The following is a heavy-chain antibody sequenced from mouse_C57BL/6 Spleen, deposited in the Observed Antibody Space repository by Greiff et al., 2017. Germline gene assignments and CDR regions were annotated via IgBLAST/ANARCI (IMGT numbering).Heavy chain of an antibody. CDR3: ARGDYEGAMDY. V-gene: IGHV1-64*01. Sequence: QVPLQQPGAELVKPGASVKLSCKASGYTFTSYWMHWVKQRPGQGLEWIGMIHPNSGSTNDNEKFKSKATLTVDKSSSTAYMQLSSLTSEASAVYYCARGDYEGAMDYWGQGTSVTVAS. J-gene: IGHJ4*01. CDR2: IHPNSGST. CDR1: GYTFTSYW. D-gene: IGHD2-4*01.